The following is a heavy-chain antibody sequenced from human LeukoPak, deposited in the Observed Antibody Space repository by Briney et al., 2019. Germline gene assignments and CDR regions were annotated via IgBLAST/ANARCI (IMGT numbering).Heavy chain of an antibody. J-gene: IGHJ4*02. CDR2: ISGSGGST. CDR3: AKDSSNYDFWSGYYRY. Sequence: QPGGPLRLSCAASGFTFSSYAMSWVRQAPGKGLEWVSAISGSGGSTYYADSVKGRFTISRDNSKNTLYLQMNSLRAEDTAVYYCAKDSSNYDFWSGYYRYWGQGTLVTVSS. CDR1: GFTFSSYA. D-gene: IGHD3-3*01. V-gene: IGHV3-23*01.